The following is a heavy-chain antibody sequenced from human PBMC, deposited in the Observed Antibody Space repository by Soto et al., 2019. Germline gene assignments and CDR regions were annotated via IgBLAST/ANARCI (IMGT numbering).Heavy chain of an antibody. CDR2: ISGSGSDT. V-gene: IGHV3-23*01. CDR3: AHPRGYGVFDAYDF. Sequence: GGSLRLSCAASGFTFDTYAMSWVRQAPGKGLEWVSAISGSGSDTYHADSVKGRFTISRDNSISTLYLQMNSLRTEDTAVYYCAHPRGYGVFDAYDFWGQGAMVTV. D-gene: IGHD4-17*01. J-gene: IGHJ3*01. CDR1: GFTFDTYA.